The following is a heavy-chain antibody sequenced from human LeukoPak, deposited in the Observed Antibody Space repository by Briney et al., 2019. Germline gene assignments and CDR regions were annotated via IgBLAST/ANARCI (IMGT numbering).Heavy chain of an antibody. CDR3: ASNGWRDYYDSSGYPDY. V-gene: IGHV4-31*03. CDR2: IYYSGST. J-gene: IGHJ4*02. Sequence: SETLSLTCSVSGGSISSGGYYWSWIRQHPGKGLEWIGYIYYSGSTYYDPSLKSRVTISVDTSKNRFSLKLSSVTAADTAVYYCASNGWRDYYDSSGYPDYWGQGTLVTVSS. CDR1: GGSISSGGYY. D-gene: IGHD3-22*01.